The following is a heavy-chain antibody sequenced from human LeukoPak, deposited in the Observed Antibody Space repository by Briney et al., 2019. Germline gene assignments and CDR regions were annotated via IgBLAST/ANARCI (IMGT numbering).Heavy chain of an antibody. CDR2: IKQDGSEK. Sequence: GGSLRLSCAASGFAFSSYGMHWVRQAPGKGLEWVANIKQDGSEKYYVDSVKGRFTISRDNAKNSLYLQMNSLRAEDTAVYYCQFGSGSYYNIPDNWFDPWGQGTLVTVSS. V-gene: IGHV3-7*01. CDR1: GFAFSSYG. J-gene: IGHJ5*02. CDR3: QFGSGSYYNIPDNWFDP. D-gene: IGHD3-10*01.